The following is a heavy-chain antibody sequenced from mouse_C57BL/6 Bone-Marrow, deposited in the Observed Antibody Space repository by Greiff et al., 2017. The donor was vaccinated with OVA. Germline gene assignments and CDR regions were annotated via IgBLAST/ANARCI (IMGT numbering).Heavy chain of an antibody. J-gene: IGHJ4*01. D-gene: IGHD4-1*02. CDR3: ARFPNLAMDY. Sequence: EVKLMESGGGLVQPGGSLSLPCAASGFTFTDYYMSWVRQPPGKALEWLGFIRNKANGYTTEYSASVKGRFTISRDNSQSILYLQMNALRAEDSATYYCARFPNLAMDYWGQGTSVTVSS. V-gene: IGHV7-3*01. CDR1: GFTFTDYY. CDR2: IRNKANGYTT.